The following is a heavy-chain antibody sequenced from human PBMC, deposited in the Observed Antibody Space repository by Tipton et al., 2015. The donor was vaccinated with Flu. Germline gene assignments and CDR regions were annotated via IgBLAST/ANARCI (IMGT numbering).Heavy chain of an antibody. CDR2: IIPIFGTA. J-gene: IGHJ4*02. V-gene: IGHV1-69*01. Sequence: QLVQSGAEVKKPGSSVKVSCKASGGTFSSYAISWVRQAPGQGLEWMGGIIPIFGTANYAQKFQGRVTITADESTSTAYMELSSLRSEDTAVYYCARGTLKGSGPEWGGIDYWGQGTLVTVSS. CDR3: ARGTLKGSGPEWGGIDY. CDR1: GGTFSSYA. D-gene: IGHD3-10*01.